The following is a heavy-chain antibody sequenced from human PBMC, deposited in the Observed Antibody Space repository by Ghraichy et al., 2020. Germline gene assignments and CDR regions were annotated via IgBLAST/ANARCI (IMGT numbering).Heavy chain of an antibody. CDR1: GGSISSSSYY. V-gene: IGHV4-39*01. J-gene: IGHJ4*02. CDR2: IYYSGST. CDR3: ARLVKPGIAAAGGVVY. D-gene: IGHD6-13*01. Sequence: SETLSLTCTVSGGSISSSSYYWGWIRQPPGKGLEWIGSIYYSGSTYYNPSLKSRVTISVDTSKNQFSLKLSSVTAADTAVYYCARLVKPGIAAAGGVVYWGQGTLVTVSS.